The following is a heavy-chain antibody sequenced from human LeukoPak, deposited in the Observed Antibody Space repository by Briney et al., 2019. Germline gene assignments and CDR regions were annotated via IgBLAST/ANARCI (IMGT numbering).Heavy chain of an antibody. CDR3: ARDRGWGSGGGVDY. V-gene: IGHV6-1*01. Sequence: SQTLSLTCAISGDSVSSNSAAWNWIRQSPSRGLEWLGRTYHRSRWYNDYALSVKSRITINPDTSKNQFSLQLNSVTPEDTAVYYCARDRGWGSGGGVDYWGQGTLVTVSS. CDR2: TYHRSRWYN. D-gene: IGHD6-19*01. CDR1: GDSVSSNSAA. J-gene: IGHJ4*02.